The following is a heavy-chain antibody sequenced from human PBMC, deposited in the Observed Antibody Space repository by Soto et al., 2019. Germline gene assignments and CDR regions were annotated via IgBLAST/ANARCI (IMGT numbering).Heavy chain of an antibody. CDR3: ARHGGSSWYPDNWFDP. J-gene: IGHJ5*02. CDR1: GGSMSSGDYY. D-gene: IGHD6-13*01. V-gene: IGHV4-30-4*01. CDR2: IYYSGST. Sequence: SXTLSLTCTVSGGSMSSGDYYWSWIRQPPGKGLEWIGYIYYSGSTNYNPSLKSRVTISVDTSKNQFSLKLSSVTAADTAVYYCARHGGSSWYPDNWFDPWGQGTLVTVSS.